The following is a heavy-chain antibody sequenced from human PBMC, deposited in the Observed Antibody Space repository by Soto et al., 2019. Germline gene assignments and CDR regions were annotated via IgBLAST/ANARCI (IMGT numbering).Heavy chain of an antibody. CDR3: ARHSGFHGIPIYYFDY. J-gene: IGHJ4*02. D-gene: IGHD2-8*01. CDR2: IYYSGST. CDR1: GGSISSSSYY. V-gene: IGHV4-39*01. Sequence: SETLSLTCTVSGGSISSSSYYWGWIRQPPGKGLEWIGSIYYSGSTYYNPSLKSRVTISVDTSKNQFSLKLSSVTAADTTVYYCARHSGFHGIPIYYFDYWGQGTLVTVSS.